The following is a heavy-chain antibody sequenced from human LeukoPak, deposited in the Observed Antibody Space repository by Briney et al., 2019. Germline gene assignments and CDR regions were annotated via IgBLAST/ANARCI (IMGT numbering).Heavy chain of an antibody. CDR2: ISTSGDST. CDR3: AKGPLSGTYDY. V-gene: IGHV3-23*01. J-gene: IGHJ4*02. Sequence: GGSLRLSCAASGFTLSGYWMSWVRQTPGKGLEWVSSISTSGDSTYYADSVKGRFTISRDYSRNTLYLQMSGLRADDTAVYYCAKGPLSGTYDYWGQGTLVTVSS. CDR1: GFTLSGYW. D-gene: IGHD3-3*01.